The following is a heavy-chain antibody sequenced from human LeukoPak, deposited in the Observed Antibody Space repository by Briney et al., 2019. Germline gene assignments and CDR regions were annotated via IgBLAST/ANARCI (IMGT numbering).Heavy chain of an antibody. D-gene: IGHD3-10*01. V-gene: IGHV3-33*08. CDR1: GFTFSRYG. Sequence: PAQSLRLSCAASGFTFSRYGVHWVRQAPGKGKEWVAVIWYDGSNKYYADSVKGRFTISRDNSKNTLYLQMNSLRAGDTAVYYCARDRSITMVRGVLENWGQGTLVTVSS. J-gene: IGHJ4*02. CDR3: ARDRSITMVRGVLEN. CDR2: IWYDGSNK.